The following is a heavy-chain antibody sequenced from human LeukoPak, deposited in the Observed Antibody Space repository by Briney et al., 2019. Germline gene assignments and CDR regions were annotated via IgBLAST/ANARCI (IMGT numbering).Heavy chain of an antibody. CDR3: ARDGRILRAFDY. CDR1: SESESFSGYY. CDR2: IYTTGST. V-gene: IGHV4-59*10. D-gene: IGHD2-15*01. Sequence: SETLSLTCAVYSESESFSGYYWTWIRQSPRRGLEWIGRIYTTGSTNYNPSLKSRVTISVDTSKKQFSLKLSSVTAADTAVYYCARDGRILRAFDYWGQGTLVTVSS. J-gene: IGHJ4*02.